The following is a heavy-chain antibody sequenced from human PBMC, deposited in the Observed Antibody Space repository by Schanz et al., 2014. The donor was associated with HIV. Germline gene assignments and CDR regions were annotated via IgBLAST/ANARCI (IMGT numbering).Heavy chain of an antibody. D-gene: IGHD3-9*01. Sequence: QVQLVESGGGVVQPGRSLRLSCAASGFTFSTYGMHWVRQAPGKGLEWVAFISYDGSNKYYADFVEGRFTISRDNSKNTLYLQMHSLRAEDTAVYYCAKSSGWLYAHFDYWGQGTLVTVSS. CDR1: GFTFSTYG. CDR2: ISYDGSNK. J-gene: IGHJ4*02. CDR3: AKSSGWLYAHFDY. V-gene: IGHV3-30*18.